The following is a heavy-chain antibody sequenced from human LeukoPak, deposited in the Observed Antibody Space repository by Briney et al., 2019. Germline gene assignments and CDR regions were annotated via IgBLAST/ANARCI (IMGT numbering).Heavy chain of an antibody. J-gene: IGHJ3*02. D-gene: IGHD2-2*01. V-gene: IGHV3-23*01. CDR2: ISGSGGAT. Sequence: GGSLRLSCAASGFTFSSYSMNWVRQAPGKGLEWVSGISGSGGATYSADSVKGRFTISRDNSKNTLYLQMNSLRAEDTAVYYCARSRPAADAFDIWGQGTMVTVSS. CDR3: ARSRPAADAFDI. CDR1: GFTFSSYS.